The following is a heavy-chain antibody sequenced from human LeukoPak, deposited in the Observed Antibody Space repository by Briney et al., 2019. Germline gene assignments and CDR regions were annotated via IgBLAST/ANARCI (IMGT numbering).Heavy chain of an antibody. D-gene: IGHD4-17*01. J-gene: IGHJ6*03. CDR3: ARLNGNYGARHYYYYMDV. CDR2: IIPIFGTA. CDR1: GGTFSSYA. V-gene: IGHV1-69*01. Sequence: WASVKVSCXASGGTFSSYAISWVRQAHGQGLEWMEGIIPIFGTANYAQKFQGRVTVTADESTSTAYMELSSLRSEDTAVYYCARLNGNYGARHYYYYMDVWGKGTTVTVSS.